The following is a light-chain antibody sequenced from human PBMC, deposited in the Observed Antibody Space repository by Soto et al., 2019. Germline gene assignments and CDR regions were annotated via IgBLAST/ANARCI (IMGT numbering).Light chain of an antibody. Sequence: AIQMTQSPSSLSATVGDRVTITCRASQGIRNDLGWYQQKPGKAPKVLIYGASSLQSGVPSRFSGSGSGTDFTLTISSLQPEDFATYYCLQDYNYPLTFGGGTKVEIK. CDR2: GAS. J-gene: IGKJ4*01. V-gene: IGKV1-6*01. CDR3: LQDYNYPLT. CDR1: QGIRND.